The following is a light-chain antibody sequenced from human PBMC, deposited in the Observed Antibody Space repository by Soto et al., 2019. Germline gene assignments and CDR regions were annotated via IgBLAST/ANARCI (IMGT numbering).Light chain of an antibody. Sequence: EIVLTQSPGTLSLSPGERATLSCRASQSVSSSFLAWCQQRPGQAPRLLIFGASYRATGIPDRFSGSGSGTDFTLTISRLEPEDFAVYYCQHYGNSPPEYTFGPGTNVDSK. V-gene: IGKV3-20*01. CDR3: QHYGNSPPEYT. CDR2: GAS. J-gene: IGKJ3*01. CDR1: QSVSSSF.